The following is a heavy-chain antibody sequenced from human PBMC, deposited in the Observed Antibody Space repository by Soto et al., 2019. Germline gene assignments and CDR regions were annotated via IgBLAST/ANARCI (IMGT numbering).Heavy chain of an antibody. V-gene: IGHV1-8*01. CDR1: GYTFTSYD. J-gene: IGHJ5*02. D-gene: IGHD3-10*01. Sequence: ASVKVSCKASGYTFTSYDINWVRQATGQGLEWMGWMNPNSGNTGYAQKFQGRVTMTRNTSISTAYMELSSLRSEDTAVYYCARGEVLLWFGELLHSNWFDPWGQGTLVTVSS. CDR3: ARGEVLLWFGELLHSNWFDP. CDR2: MNPNSGNT.